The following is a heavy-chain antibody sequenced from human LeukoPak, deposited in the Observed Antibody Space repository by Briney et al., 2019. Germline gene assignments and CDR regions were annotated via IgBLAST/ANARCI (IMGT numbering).Heavy chain of an antibody. CDR3: ARGKEVLLWFGESNDAFDI. CDR1: GYTFTSYG. D-gene: IGHD3-10*01. J-gene: IGHJ3*02. Sequence: ASVKVSCKASGYTFTSYGISWVRQAPGQGLEWMGWISAYNGNTNYAQKLQGRVTMTTDTSTSTAYMELRSLRSDDTAVYYCARGKEVLLWFGESNDAFDIWGQGTMVTVSS. V-gene: IGHV1-18*01. CDR2: ISAYNGNT.